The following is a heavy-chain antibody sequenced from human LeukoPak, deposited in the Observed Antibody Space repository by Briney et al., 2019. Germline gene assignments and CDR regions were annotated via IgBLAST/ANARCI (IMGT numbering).Heavy chain of an antibody. CDR1: DDSITMYY. CDR3: ARGGPETYYDFWSGYSY. D-gene: IGHD3-3*01. J-gene: IGHJ4*02. CDR2: IYHSGST. Sequence: SETLSLTRSVSDDSITMYYWTWIRQPPGKGLEWIGSIYHSGSTYYNPSLKSRVTISVDTSKNQFSLKLSSVTAADTAVYYCARGGPETYYDFWSGYSYWGQGTLVTVSS. V-gene: IGHV4-38-2*02.